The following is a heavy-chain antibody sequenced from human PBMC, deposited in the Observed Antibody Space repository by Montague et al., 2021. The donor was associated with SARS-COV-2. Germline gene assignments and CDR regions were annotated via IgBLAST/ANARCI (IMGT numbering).Heavy chain of an antibody. V-gene: IGHV4-59*01. Sequence: SETLSLTCTVSGGSISRYYWSWIRQPTGKGLEWIGYIYYSGSTNYNPSLKSRVTISVDTSKNQFSLKLSSVTAADTAVYYCVRVKRGYYYGLGVSAHFDYWGQGTLVTVSS. CDR1: GGSISRYY. D-gene: IGHD3-10*01. CDR2: IYYSGST. J-gene: IGHJ4*02. CDR3: VRVKRGYYYGLGVSAHFDY.